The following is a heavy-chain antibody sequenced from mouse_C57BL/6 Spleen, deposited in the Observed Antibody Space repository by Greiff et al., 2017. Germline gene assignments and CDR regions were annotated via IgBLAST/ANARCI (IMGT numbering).Heavy chain of an antibody. CDR1: GFTFSSYA. V-gene: IGHV5-9-1*02. J-gene: IGHJ4*01. CDR2: ISSGGDYI. D-gene: IGHD1-1*01. CDR3: TREGYYYGSYYYAMDY. Sequence: EVQLVESGEGLVKPGGSLKLSCAASGFTFSSYAMSWVRQTPEKRLEWVAYISSGGDYIYYADTVKGRFTISRDNARNTLYLQMSSLKSEDTAMYYCTREGYYYGSYYYAMDYWGQGTSVTVSS.